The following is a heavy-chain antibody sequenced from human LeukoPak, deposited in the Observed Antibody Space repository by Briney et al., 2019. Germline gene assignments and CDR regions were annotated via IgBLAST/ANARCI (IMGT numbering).Heavy chain of an antibody. V-gene: IGHV4-39*01. CDR3: ELRSVAATASFDY. Sequence: PSETLSLTCTVSGGSISTSYYWGRIRQPPGKGLEWIGSISYSGSTNYNPSLKSRVTISVDTSRNQFSLKLSSVTAADTAVYYCELRSVAATASFDYWGQGTLVTVSS. J-gene: IGHJ4*02. D-gene: IGHD6-13*01. CDR1: GGSISTSYY. CDR2: ISYSGST.